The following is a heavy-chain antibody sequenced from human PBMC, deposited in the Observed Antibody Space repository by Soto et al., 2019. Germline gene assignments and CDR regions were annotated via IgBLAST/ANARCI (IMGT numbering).Heavy chain of an antibody. D-gene: IGHD3-10*01. CDR2: IYHSGST. CDR3: ARFAYYGSGSYDGYWFDP. Sequence: QVQLQESGPGLLKPSGTLSLTCDVSGGSISSSSWWSGIRQPPGKGLEWIGEIYHSGSTNYNPSLKSRVTISVDKSKNQFSLKLSSVTAADTAVYYCARFAYYGSGSYDGYWFDPWGQGTLVTVSS. V-gene: IGHV4-4*02. J-gene: IGHJ5*02. CDR1: GGSISSSSW.